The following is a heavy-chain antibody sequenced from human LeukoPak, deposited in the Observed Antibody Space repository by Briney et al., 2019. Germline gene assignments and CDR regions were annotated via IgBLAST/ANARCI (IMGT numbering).Heavy chain of an antibody. CDR1: GFTFSDYA. D-gene: IGHD5-12*01. V-gene: IGHV3-33*01. J-gene: IGHJ6*02. CDR3: ARGMGSGYEYYYFSYAMDV. CDR2: IWHDGKHK. Sequence: GGSLRLSCAPSGFTFSDYAMHWVRQAPGKGLEWVAIIWHDGKHKYYADSVKGRFTISRDNSQNTLYLEMNSLRAEDTAAYYCARGMGSGYEYYYFSYAMDVWGQGTPVTVSS.